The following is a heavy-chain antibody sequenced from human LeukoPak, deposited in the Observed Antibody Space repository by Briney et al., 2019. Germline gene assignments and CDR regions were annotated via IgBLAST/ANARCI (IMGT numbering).Heavy chain of an antibody. CDR3: ARVFRISNWFDP. CDR1: GGSISSSSYY. J-gene: IGHJ5*02. V-gene: IGHV4-39*07. Sequence: SETLSLTCTVSGGSISSSSYYWGWIRQPPGKGLEWIGSIYYSGSTYYNPSLKSRVSISLDTSKNQFSLSLSSVTAADTAVYYCARVFRISNWFDPWGQGTLVTVSS. D-gene: IGHD3-3*01. CDR2: IYYSGST.